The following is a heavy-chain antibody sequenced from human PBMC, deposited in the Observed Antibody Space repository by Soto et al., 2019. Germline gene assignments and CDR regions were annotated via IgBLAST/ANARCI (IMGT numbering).Heavy chain of an antibody. J-gene: IGHJ6*02. V-gene: IGHV4-34*12. CDR3: ARQRPTDGRWEFANYYGMDV. Sequence: SETLSLTCTVPGGSINSGDYPWSWIRQPPGKGLEWIGEIIHSESTKYNPSLKSRVTISVDTSKNQFSLKLSSVTAADTAVYYCARQRPTDGRWEFANYYGMDVWGQGTPVTVSS. CDR2: IIHSEST. CDR1: GGSINSGDYP. D-gene: IGHD1-26*01.